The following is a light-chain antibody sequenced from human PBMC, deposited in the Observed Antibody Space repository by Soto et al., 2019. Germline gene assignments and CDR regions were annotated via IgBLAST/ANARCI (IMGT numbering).Light chain of an antibody. CDR2: GVS. J-gene: IGLJ2*01. V-gene: IGLV2-14*01. CDR3: SSSKSSNTLV. Sequence: QSVLTQPASVSASPGQSITISCTGGKNDIGSSDYVSWYQQHPGKAPKLIIYGVSNRPSGTSDRFSGSKSGNTASLTISGLQADEEADYYCSSSKSSNTLVFGGGTKVTVL. CDR1: KNDIGSSDY.